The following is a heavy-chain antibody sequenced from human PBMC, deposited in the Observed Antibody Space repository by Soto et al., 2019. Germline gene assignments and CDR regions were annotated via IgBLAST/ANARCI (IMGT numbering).Heavy chain of an antibody. Sequence: GGSLRLSCAASGFTFSSYWMSWVRQAPGKGLEWVANIKQDGSEKYYVDSVKGRFTISRDNAKNSLYLQMNSLRAEDTAVYYCARERAIVVVYYGMDVWGQGTTVTVSS. V-gene: IGHV3-7*04. D-gene: IGHD2-21*01. J-gene: IGHJ6*02. CDR2: IKQDGSEK. CDR1: GFTFSSYW. CDR3: ARERAIVVVYYGMDV.